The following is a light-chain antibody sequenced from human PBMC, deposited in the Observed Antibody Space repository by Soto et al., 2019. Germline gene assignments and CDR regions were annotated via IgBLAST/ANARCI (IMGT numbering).Light chain of an antibody. J-gene: IGKJ1*01. CDR1: QSVSSSY. CDR2: GAS. Sequence: TVLTQSPGTLSLSPGERATLFCRASQSVSSSYLAWYQQKPGQAPRLLIYGASSRATGIPDRFSGSGSGTDFTLTISRLEPEDFAVYYCQQHGSSPPSWTFGQGTKVEIK. CDR3: QQHGSSPPSWT. V-gene: IGKV3-20*01.